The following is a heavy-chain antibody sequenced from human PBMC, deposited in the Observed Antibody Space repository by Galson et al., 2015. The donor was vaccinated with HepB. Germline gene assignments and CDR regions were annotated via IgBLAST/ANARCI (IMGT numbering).Heavy chain of an antibody. Sequence: SVKVSCKASGGTFSSYAISWVRQAPGQGLEWMGRIIPILGIANYAQKFQGRVTITADKSTSTAYMELSSLRSEDTAVYYCARVDNYSGYEEQYYYYGMDVWGQGTTVTVSS. CDR1: GGTFSSYA. CDR2: IIPILGIA. J-gene: IGHJ6*02. V-gene: IGHV1-69*04. CDR3: ARVDNYSGYEEQYYYYGMDV. D-gene: IGHD5-12*01.